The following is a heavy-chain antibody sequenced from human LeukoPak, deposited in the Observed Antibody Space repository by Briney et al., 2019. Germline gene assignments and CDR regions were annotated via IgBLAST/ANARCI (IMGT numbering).Heavy chain of an antibody. Sequence: GGSLRLSCATSGFSFGNYAMNWVRQAPGKGLEWVSGISASGGTTYYADSVKGRFTISRDNSKNTLYLQMNSLRAEDTAVYYCAKDQCSGGSCSFDYWGQGTLVTVSS. CDR2: ISASGGTT. CDR1: GFSFGNYA. CDR3: AKDQCSGGSCSFDY. V-gene: IGHV3-23*01. J-gene: IGHJ4*02. D-gene: IGHD2-15*01.